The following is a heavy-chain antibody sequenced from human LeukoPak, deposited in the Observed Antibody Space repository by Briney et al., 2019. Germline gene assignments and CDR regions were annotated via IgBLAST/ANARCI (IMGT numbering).Heavy chain of an antibody. D-gene: IGHD3-22*01. CDR2: IYYSGST. CDR3: ARLAPLQKTYYYDSSGFDY. J-gene: IGHJ4*02. Sequence: SETLSLTCTVSGGSSSSYYWSWIRQPPAKGLEWIGYIYYSGSTNYNPSLKSRVTISVDTSKNQFSLKLSSVTAADTAVYYCARLAPLQKTYYYDSSGFDYWGQGTLVTVSS. V-gene: IGHV4-59*08. CDR1: GGSSSSYY.